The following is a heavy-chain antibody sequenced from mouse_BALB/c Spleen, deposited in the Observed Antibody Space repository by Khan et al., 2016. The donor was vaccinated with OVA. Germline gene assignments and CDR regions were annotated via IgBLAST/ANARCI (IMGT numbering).Heavy chain of an antibody. J-gene: IGHJ2*01. V-gene: IGHV2-9*02. CDR2: IWAGGST. CDR3: ARNREPDYFDY. Sequence: VQLQESGPGLVAPSQSLSITCTVSGFSLTSHGVHWVRQPPGKGLEWLGVIWAGGSTNYNSALMSRLSISKDSSQSQVFLKMNSLQTDDTAMYYCARNREPDYFDYGGQGTTLTVSS. CDR1: GFSLTSHG.